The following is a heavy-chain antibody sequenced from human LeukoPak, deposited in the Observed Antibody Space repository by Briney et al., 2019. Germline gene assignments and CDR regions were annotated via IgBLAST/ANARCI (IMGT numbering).Heavy chain of an antibody. CDR2: ISSSSSYI. J-gene: IGHJ4*02. D-gene: IGHD3-22*01. CDR3: ARDYYDSSGSLDY. Sequence: GGSLRLSCAASGFTFSNAWMSWVRQAPGKGLEWVSSISSSSSYIYYADSVKGRFTISRDNAKNSLYLQMNSLRAEDTAVCYCARDYYDSSGSLDYWGQGTLVTVSS. CDR1: GFTFSNAW. V-gene: IGHV3-21*01.